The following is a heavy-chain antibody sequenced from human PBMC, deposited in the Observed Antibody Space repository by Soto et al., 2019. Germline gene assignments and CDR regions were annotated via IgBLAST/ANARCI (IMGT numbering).Heavy chain of an antibody. CDR3: ARDGVVAAAGYYYYYYGMDV. D-gene: IGHD6-13*01. J-gene: IGHJ6*02. CDR1: GYTFTSYG. V-gene: IGHV1-18*01. Sequence: GASVKVSCKASGYTFTSYGISWARQAPGQGLEWMGWISAYNGNTNYAQKLQGRVTMTTDTSTSTAYMELRSLRSDDTAVYYCARDGVVAAAGYYYYYYGMDVWGQGTTVTVSS. CDR2: ISAYNGNT.